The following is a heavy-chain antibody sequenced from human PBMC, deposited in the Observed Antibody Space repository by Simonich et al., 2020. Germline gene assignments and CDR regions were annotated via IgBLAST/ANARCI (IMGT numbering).Heavy chain of an antibody. CDR2: ISYEGSNK. CDR3: ARDIVSFGSSWYAFDI. J-gene: IGHJ3*02. D-gene: IGHD6-13*01. CDR1: GFTFSSYA. Sequence: QVQLVESGGGVVQPGRSLRLSCAASGFTFSSYAMHWVRQAPGKGLDGGAVISYEGSNKYDADAGKGRFTISRDNSKNTLYLQMNSLRAEDTAVYYCARDIVSFGSSWYAFDIWGQGTMVTVSS. V-gene: IGHV3-30*07.